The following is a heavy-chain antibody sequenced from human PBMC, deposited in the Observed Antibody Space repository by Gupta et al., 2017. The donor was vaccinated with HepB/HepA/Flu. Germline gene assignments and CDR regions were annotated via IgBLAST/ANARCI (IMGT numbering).Heavy chain of an antibody. CDR1: GGSFSGYY. J-gene: IGHJ6*02. CDR3: ARGAEYCSGGSYYSSWYYYYGMDV. V-gene: IGHV4-34*01. Sequence: QVQLQQWGAGLLKPSETLSLTCAVYGGSFSGYYWSWIRQPPGKGLEWIGEINHSGSTNYNPSLKSRVTISVDTSKNQFSLKLSSVTAADTAVYYCARGAEYCSGGSYYSSWYYYYGMDVWGQGTTVTVSS. D-gene: IGHD2-15*01. CDR2: INHSGST.